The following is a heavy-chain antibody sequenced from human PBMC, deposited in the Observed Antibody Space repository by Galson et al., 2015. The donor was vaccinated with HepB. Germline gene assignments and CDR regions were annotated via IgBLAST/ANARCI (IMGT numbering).Heavy chain of an antibody. CDR1: GGTFSSYA. CDR3: ARACSGGSCYGAHDAFDI. CDR2: IIPIFGIA. Sequence: SVKVSCKASGGTFSSYAISWVRQAPGQGLEWMGGIIPIFGIANYAQKFQGGVTITADKSTSTAYMELSSLRSEDTAVYYCARACSGGSCYGAHDAFDIWGQGTMVTVSS. D-gene: IGHD2-15*01. V-gene: IGHV1-69*10. J-gene: IGHJ3*02.